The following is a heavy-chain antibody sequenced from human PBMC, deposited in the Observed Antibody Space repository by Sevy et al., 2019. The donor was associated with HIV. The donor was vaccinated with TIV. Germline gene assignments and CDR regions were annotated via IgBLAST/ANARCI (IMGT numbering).Heavy chain of an antibody. CDR2: ISYDGSNK. D-gene: IGHD6-19*01. CDR1: GFTFSSYG. CDR3: AKDRSSSGGIEYYYYYGMDV. Sequence: GGSLRLSCAASGFTFSSYGMHWVRQAPGKGLEWVAVISYDGSNKYYADSVKGRFTISRDNSKNTLYLQMNSLRAEDTAVYYCAKDRSSSGGIEYYYYYGMDVWGQGTTVTVS. J-gene: IGHJ6*02. V-gene: IGHV3-30*18.